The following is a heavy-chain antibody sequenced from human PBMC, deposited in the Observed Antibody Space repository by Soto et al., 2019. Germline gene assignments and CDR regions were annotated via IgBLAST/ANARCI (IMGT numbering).Heavy chain of an antibody. CDR3: STDPVGIWGGGH. Sequence: EVPLVESGGGLVKPGESLRLSCAASGLTFSDAWMTWVRQAPGKGLEWVGRIKSQMSGGTADYDASVKGRFTVSRDDSTNTVYLQMNSLKTDDTAVYYCSTDPVGIWGGGHWGQGALVTVSS. D-gene: IGHD3-16*01. CDR1: GLTFSDAW. CDR2: IKSQMSGGTA. J-gene: IGHJ4*02. V-gene: IGHV3-15*01.